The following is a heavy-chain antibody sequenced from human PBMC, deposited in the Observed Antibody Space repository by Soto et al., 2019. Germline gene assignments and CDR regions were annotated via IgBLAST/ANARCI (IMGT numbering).Heavy chain of an antibody. CDR1: GGSISSYY. CDR3: ARQVTGLKGYAYDI. J-gene: IGHJ3*02. D-gene: IGHD2-8*02. Sequence: SETLSLTCTVSGGSISSYYWSWIRQPPGKGLEWIGYIYYSGSTNYNPSLKSRVTISVDTSKNQFSLKLNSVAAADTAIYYCARQVTGLKGYAYDIRTQGTMVPVS. V-gene: IGHV4-59*08. CDR2: IYYSGST.